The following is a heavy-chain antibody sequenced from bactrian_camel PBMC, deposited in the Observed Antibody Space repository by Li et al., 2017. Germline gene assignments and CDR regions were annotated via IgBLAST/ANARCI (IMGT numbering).Heavy chain of an antibody. CDR3: AADRVWRIIPRPIEAGLGCHNRRDEYNY. D-gene: IGHD1*01. Sequence: VQLVESGGGSVQAGGSLRLSCAASGYTYNRNCMAWFRQPPGKSREGVAAIDTRGSVTIADSVKGRFAISRDNAKNLVYLQMNTLKPEDTGVYFCAADRVWRIIPRPIEAGLGCHNRRDEYNYWGQGTQVTVS. J-gene: IGHJ4*01. CDR1: GYTYNRNC. CDR2: IDTRGSV. V-gene: IGHV3S53*01.